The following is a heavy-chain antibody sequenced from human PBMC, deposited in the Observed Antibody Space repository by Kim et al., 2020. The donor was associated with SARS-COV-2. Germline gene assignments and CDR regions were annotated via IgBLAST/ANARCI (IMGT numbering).Heavy chain of an antibody. J-gene: IGHJ4*02. Sequence: GGSLRLSCAASGFTFSSYGLHWVRQAPGKGLEWLAVIWYDGSNKYYADSVKGRFTISRDNSKNTLYLQMNSLRAEDTAVYYCAKDLDSYGLDYWGQGTLVTVSS. CDR2: IWYDGSNK. D-gene: IGHD5-18*01. V-gene: IGHV3-33*06. CDR1: GFTFSSYG. CDR3: AKDLDSYGLDY.